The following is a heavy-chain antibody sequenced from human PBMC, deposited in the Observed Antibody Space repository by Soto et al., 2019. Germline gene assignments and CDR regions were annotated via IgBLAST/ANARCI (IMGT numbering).Heavy chain of an antibody. CDR3: AKSVSGWHEAFDI. V-gene: IGHV3-30*18. Sequence: PGGSLRLSCAASGFTFRSYGMHWVRQAPGKGLEWVAVISYDGNNKNYGDSVKGRFSISRDNSKNTLNLQMNGLRVEDTAVYYCAKSVSGWHEAFDIWGQGTMVTVS. J-gene: IGHJ3*02. CDR2: ISYDGNNK. CDR1: GFTFRSYG. D-gene: IGHD6-19*01.